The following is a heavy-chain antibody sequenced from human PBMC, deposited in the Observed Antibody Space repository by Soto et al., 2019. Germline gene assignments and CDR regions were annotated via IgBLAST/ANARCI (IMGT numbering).Heavy chain of an antibody. V-gene: IGHV4-34*01. CDR2: INHSGST. Sequence: QVQLQQWGAGLLKPSETLSLTCAVYGGSFSGYYWSWIRQPPGKGLEWIGEINHSGSTNYNPSLKRRVTISVDTSQNQFSLKLSSVTAADTAVYYCARTYSSSWSPFDYWGQGTLVTVSS. D-gene: IGHD6-13*01. J-gene: IGHJ4*02. CDR3: ARTYSSSWSPFDY. CDR1: GGSFSGYY.